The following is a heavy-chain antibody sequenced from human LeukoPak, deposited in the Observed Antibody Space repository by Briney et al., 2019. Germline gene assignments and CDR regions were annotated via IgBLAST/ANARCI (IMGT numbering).Heavy chain of an antibody. CDR3: AIAGGRFLSSGWFDY. J-gene: IGHJ4*02. CDR2: ISGSGAYT. V-gene: IGHV3-23*01. D-gene: IGHD6-19*01. CDR1: GFTFSSYD. Sequence: PGGSLRLSCAASGFTFSSYDMTWVRQAPGNGLEWVSGISGSGAYTYYADSVKGRFTISRDNSKNTLYLQMNSLRAEDTALYYCAIAGGRFLSSGWFDYWGQGTLVTVSS.